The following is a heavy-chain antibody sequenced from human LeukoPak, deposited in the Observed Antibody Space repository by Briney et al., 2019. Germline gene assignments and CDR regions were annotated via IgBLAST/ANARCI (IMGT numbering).Heavy chain of an antibody. Sequence: PGGSLRLSCAASGFTFSSYSMNWVRQAPGKGLEWVSSISSSSSYIYYADSVKGRFTISRDNAKNSLYLQMNSLRAEDTAVYYCARARQLWSSFDYWGQGTLVTVSS. CDR3: ARARQLWSSFDY. D-gene: IGHD5-18*01. CDR1: GFTFSSYS. CDR2: ISSSSSYI. J-gene: IGHJ4*02. V-gene: IGHV3-21*01.